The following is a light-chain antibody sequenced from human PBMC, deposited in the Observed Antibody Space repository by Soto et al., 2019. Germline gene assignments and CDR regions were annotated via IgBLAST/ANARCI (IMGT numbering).Light chain of an antibody. CDR3: CSYAGSSTLYV. J-gene: IGLJ1*01. CDR2: EGS. Sequence: SALTQPASVSGSPGQSITISSTGTSSDVGSYNLVSWYQQHPGKAPKLMIYEGSKRPSGVSNRFSGSKSGNTASLTISGLQAEDEADYYCCSYAGSSTLYVFGTGTKVTVL. CDR1: SSDVGSYNL. V-gene: IGLV2-23*01.